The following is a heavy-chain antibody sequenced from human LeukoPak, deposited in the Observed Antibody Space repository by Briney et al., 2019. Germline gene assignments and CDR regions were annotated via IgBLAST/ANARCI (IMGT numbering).Heavy chain of an antibody. D-gene: IGHD5-12*01. CDR2: IIPIFGTA. J-gene: IGHJ4*02. CDR1: GGTFSSYA. Sequence: SVKVSCKASGGTFSSYAISWVRQAPGQGLEWMGGIIPIFGTANYAQKFQGRVTITADESTSTAYMELGSLRSEDTAVYYCAIFSVGGVPRGYSGYDGGRFDYWGQGTLVTVSS. V-gene: IGHV1-69*13. CDR3: AIFSVGGVPRGYSGYDGGRFDY.